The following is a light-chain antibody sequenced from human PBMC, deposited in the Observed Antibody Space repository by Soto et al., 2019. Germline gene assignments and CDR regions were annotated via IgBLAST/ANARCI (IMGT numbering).Light chain of an antibody. J-gene: IGKJ1*01. V-gene: IGKV4-1*01. CDR2: WAS. CDR1: QSVLYSSNNKNY. CDR3: QQYYSTPWT. Sequence: DIVMTQSPDSLAVSLGERATINCKSSQSVLYSSNNKNYLAWYQQKPGQPPKLLIYWASTRESGVPDRFIGSGSVTDFTLTISSLQAEDVAVYYCQQYYSTPWTFGQGTKVEIK.